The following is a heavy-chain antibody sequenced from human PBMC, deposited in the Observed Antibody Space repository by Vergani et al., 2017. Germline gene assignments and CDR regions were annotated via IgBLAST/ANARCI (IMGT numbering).Heavy chain of an antibody. D-gene: IGHD1-1*01. J-gene: IGHJ4*02. CDR3: AKTTHQYGGFDY. V-gene: IGHV3-23*01. Sequence: EVQLLESGGGLVQPGGSLRLSCAASGFTFSSYAMSWVRQAPGKGLEWVSAISGSGGSTYYADSVKGRFTISRDNSKNTLYLQMNSLRADDTAIYYCAKTTHQYGGFDYWGQGTLVTVSS. CDR2: ISGSGGST. CDR1: GFTFSSYA.